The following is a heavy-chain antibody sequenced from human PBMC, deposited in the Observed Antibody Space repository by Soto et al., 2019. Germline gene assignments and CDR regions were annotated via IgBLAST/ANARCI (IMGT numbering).Heavy chain of an antibody. Sequence: QVQLVQSGAAVKKPGASVKVSCKASGYTFTSYAMHWVRQAPGQRLEWMGWINAGNGNTKYSQKVQGRVTITRDTSASTAYMELSSLRSEDTAVYYCARDFAPVTGVDYYYGMDVWGQGTTVTVSS. D-gene: IGHD4-17*01. CDR3: ARDFAPVTGVDYYYGMDV. J-gene: IGHJ6*02. CDR2: INAGNGNT. V-gene: IGHV1-3*01. CDR1: GYTFTSYA.